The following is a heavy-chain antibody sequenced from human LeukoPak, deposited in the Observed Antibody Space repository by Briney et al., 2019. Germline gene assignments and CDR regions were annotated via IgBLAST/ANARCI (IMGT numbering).Heavy chain of an antibody. J-gene: IGHJ5*02. D-gene: IGHD1-26*01. Sequence: PGGSLRLSCAASGFTFSSYAMHWVRQAPGKGLEYVSAISSNGGSTYYANSVKGRFTISRDNSKNTLYLQMNSLRAEDTAVYYCAKEASGSYPYNWFDPWGQGTLFTVSS. V-gene: IGHV3-64*01. CDR2: ISSNGGST. CDR3: AKEASGSYPYNWFDP. CDR1: GFTFSSYA.